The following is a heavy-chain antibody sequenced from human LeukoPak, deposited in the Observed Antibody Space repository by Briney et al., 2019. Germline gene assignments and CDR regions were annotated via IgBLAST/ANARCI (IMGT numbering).Heavy chain of an antibody. Sequence: SETLSLTCAVYGGSFSGYYWSWIRQPPGKGLEWIGEINHSGSTNYNPSLKSRVTISVDTSKNQFSLKLSSVTAADTAVYHCARLNYYGSGRTTIYYYYYMDVWGKGTTVTISS. CDR2: INHSGST. V-gene: IGHV4-34*01. CDR3: ARLNYYGSGRTTIYYYYYMDV. J-gene: IGHJ6*03. D-gene: IGHD3-10*01. CDR1: GGSFSGYY.